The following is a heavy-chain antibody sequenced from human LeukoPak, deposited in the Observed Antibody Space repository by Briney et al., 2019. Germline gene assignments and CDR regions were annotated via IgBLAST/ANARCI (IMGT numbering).Heavy chain of an antibody. J-gene: IGHJ5*02. CDR2: IYPADSDI. Sequence: GESLKITCKGSGYSINNYWIGWVRQMPGKGLEWMGIIYPADSDIRYSPSFQGQVTISADKSISTAYLQWSSLKASDTAIYYCARQEYCSGGSCYTWFDPWGQGTLVIVSS. CDR1: GYSINNYW. D-gene: IGHD2-15*01. V-gene: IGHV5-51*01. CDR3: ARQEYCSGGSCYTWFDP.